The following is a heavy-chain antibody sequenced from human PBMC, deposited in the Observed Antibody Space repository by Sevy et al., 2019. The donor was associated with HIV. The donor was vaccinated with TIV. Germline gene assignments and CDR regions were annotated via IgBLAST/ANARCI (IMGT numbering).Heavy chain of an antibody. Sequence: RGSLRLSCEASGFDFSSHWMQWVRQAPGKGLVWVSLMNTDGSSTNYADSVKGRFTISRDNAKNTLYLEMNNLRDEDTALYYCATPRFDFWGPGTLVTVSS. CDR3: ATPRFDF. CDR1: GFDFSSHW. V-gene: IGHV3-74*01. J-gene: IGHJ4*02. CDR2: MNTDGSST.